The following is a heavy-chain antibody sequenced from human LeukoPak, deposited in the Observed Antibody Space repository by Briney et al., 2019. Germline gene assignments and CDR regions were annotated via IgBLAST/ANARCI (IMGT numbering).Heavy chain of an antibody. D-gene: IGHD6-19*01. CDR3: ARLGAVAGTGNWFDP. Sequence: GESLKISCKGSGYSFTSYWIGWVRQMPGKGLEWMGIIYPGDSDTRYSPSFQGQVTISADKSISTAYLQWSSLKASDTAMYHCARLGAVAGTGNWFDPWGQGTLVTVSS. V-gene: IGHV5-51*01. J-gene: IGHJ5*02. CDR2: IYPGDSDT. CDR1: GYSFTSYW.